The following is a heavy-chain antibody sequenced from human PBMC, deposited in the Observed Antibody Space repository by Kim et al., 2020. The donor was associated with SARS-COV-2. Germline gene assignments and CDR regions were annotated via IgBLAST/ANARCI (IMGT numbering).Heavy chain of an antibody. CDR2: INHSGST. Sequence: SETLSLTCAVYGGSFSGYYWSWIRQPPGKGLEWIGEINHSGSTNYNPSLKSRVTISVDTSKNQFSLKLSSVTAADTAVDYCARAGRQWLVRPLFYYFDY. J-gene: IGHJ4*01. CDR3: ARAGRQWLVRPLFYYFDY. D-gene: IGHD6-19*01. CDR1: GGSFSGYY. V-gene: IGHV4-34*01.